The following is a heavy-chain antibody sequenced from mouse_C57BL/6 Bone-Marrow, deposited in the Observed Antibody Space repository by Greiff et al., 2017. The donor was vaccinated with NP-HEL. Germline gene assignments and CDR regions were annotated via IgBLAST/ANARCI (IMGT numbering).Heavy chain of an antibody. CDR1: EYEFPSHD. J-gene: IGHJ2*01. Sequence: EVQVVESGGGLVQPGESLKLSCESNEYEFPSHDMSWVRKTPEKRLELVAAINSDGGSTYYPDTMERRFIISRDNAKNTLYLQMSSLKSEDTAMYYCARHGTGAYYFDYWGQGTTLTVSS. V-gene: IGHV5-2*01. CDR3: ARHGTGAYYFDY. D-gene: IGHD4-1*01. CDR2: INSDGGST.